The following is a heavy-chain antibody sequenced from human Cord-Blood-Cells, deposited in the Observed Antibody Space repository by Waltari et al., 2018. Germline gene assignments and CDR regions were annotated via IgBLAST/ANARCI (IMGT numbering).Heavy chain of an antibody. CDR3: ARDSGSYFTSFDY. J-gene: IGHJ4*02. CDR1: GYTFTGYY. Sequence: QVQLVQAGAEVKKPGASVKVSSKASGYTFTGYYMHWVRQAPGQGLEWMGWINPNSGDTNYAQKFQGRVTMTRDTSISTAYRELSRLKSDDTAVYYCARDSGSYFTSFDYWGQGTLVTVAS. D-gene: IGHD1-26*01. CDR2: INPNSGDT. V-gene: IGHV1-2*02.